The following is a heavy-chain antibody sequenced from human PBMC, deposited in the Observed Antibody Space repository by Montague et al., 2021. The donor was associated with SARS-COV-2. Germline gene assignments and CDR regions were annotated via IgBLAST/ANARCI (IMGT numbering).Heavy chain of an antibody. CDR1: GGSISSGGYY. V-gene: IGHV4-31*03. J-gene: IGHJ6*03. D-gene: IGHD4-23*01. CDR3: ASTYGGNLGYYYYYMDL. CDR2: IYYSGST. Sequence: TLSLTCTVSGGSISSGGYYWSWIRQHPGKGLEWIGYIYYSGSTYYNPSLKSRVTISVDTSKNQFSLKLSAVTAADTAVYYCASTYGGNLGYYYYYMDLWGKGIPVTVSS.